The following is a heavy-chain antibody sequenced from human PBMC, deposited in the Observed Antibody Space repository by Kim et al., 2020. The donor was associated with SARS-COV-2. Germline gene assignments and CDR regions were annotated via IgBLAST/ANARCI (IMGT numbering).Heavy chain of an antibody. J-gene: IGHJ4*02. D-gene: IGHD3-3*01. CDR3: ARDAFWSGYRTFDY. V-gene: IGHV1-18*01. Sequence: AQKLQGRVTMTTDTSTSTAYMELRSLRSDDTAVYYCARDAFWSGYRTFDYWGQGTLVTVSS.